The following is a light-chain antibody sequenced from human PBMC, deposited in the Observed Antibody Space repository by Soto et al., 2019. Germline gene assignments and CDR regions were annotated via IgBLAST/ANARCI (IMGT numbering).Light chain of an antibody. Sequence: QSVLTQPPSVSEAPRQRVIISCSGSTSNTGNNAVSWYQQLPGKAPKLLIYYDDLLPSGVSDRFSGSKSGTSASLAISGLQSEDEADYYCAAWDDRLDGVVFGGGTKLTVL. CDR2: YDD. CDR1: TSNTGNNA. V-gene: IGLV1-36*01. CDR3: AAWDDRLDGVV. J-gene: IGLJ2*01.